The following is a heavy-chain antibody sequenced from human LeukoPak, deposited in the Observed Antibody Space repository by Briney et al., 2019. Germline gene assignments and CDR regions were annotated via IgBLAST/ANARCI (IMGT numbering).Heavy chain of an antibody. D-gene: IGHD5-18*01. CDR3: ARARPDTAMAVDY. Sequence: SETLSLTCTVSGGSISSYYWSWVRQPPGKGLEWIGYIYNSGSTKYNPSLKSRVTVSVDTSKNQFSLKLSSVTAADTAEYYCARARPDTAMAVDYWGQGTLVTVSS. CDR2: IYNSGST. J-gene: IGHJ4*02. V-gene: IGHV4-59*01. CDR1: GGSISSYY.